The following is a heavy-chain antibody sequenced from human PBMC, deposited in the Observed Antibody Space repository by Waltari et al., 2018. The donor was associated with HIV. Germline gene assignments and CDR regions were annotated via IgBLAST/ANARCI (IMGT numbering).Heavy chain of an antibody. J-gene: IGHJ4*02. CDR1: GYDFRSYW. D-gene: IGHD1-26*01. V-gene: IGHV5-51*01. CDR3: AKLHEAEWELRADY. Sequence: EVQLVQSGAEVKKPGESLKISCKGFGYDFRSYWIGWVRQMPGKGLEWMGIVFPGDAETNYSPSSEGRVTISADNSITTAYLQWRSLKASDTAVYYCAKLHEAEWELRADYWGQGTLVTVSS. CDR2: VFPGDAET.